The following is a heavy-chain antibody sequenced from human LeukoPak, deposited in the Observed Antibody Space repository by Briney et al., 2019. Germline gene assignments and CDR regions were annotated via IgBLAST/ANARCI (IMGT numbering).Heavy chain of an antibody. V-gene: IGHV3-30*02. CDR3: AKGAYYDFWSGDGHAFDI. CDR2: IRYDGSHQ. Sequence: GGSLRLSCAASGFIFSSLGMHWVRQAPGKGLEWVAFIRYDGSHQYYPKSVKGRFTISRDNSKNTLYLQMNSLRAEDTAVYYCAKGAYYDFWSGDGHAFDIWGQGTMVTVSS. CDR1: GFIFSSLG. D-gene: IGHD3-3*01. J-gene: IGHJ3*02.